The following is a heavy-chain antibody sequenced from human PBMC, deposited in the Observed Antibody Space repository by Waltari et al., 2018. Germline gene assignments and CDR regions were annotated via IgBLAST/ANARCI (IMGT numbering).Heavy chain of an antibody. CDR2: NGNSGNT. D-gene: IGHD4-17*01. J-gene: IGHJ4*02. V-gene: IGHV4-59*12. CDR3: ARVTLGYGSTYN. Sequence: QVQLQESGPGLLKPSETLSLTCAVSGASLSNDWWNWIRQPPGKALEWIGEINGNSGNTHYNPSLKSRVSISKDAFKNQFSLNLRSLTAADTAVYFCARVTLGYGSTYNWGQGVLVTVSS. CDR1: GASLSNDW.